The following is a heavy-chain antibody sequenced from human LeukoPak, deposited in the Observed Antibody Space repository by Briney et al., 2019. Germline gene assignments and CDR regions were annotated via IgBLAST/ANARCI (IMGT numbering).Heavy chain of an antibody. Sequence: GESLKVSCKGSGYSFTNYWIGWVRQMTGKGLGWMGVIYPGDSDTRYSPSFQGQVTISVDKSISTTYLHWSSLKASDTAMYYCARPLDAVAGSSSDYWGQETLLTVSS. CDR1: GYSFTNYW. J-gene: IGHJ4*02. D-gene: IGHD6-19*01. V-gene: IGHV5-51*01. CDR3: ARPLDAVAGSSSDY. CDR2: IYPGDSDT.